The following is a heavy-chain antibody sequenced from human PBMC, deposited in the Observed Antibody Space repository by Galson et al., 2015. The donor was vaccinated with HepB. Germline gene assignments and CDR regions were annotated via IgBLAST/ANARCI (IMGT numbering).Heavy chain of an antibody. CDR1: GFTFSSYG. CDR3: AKDLWRGFGELLPTGFDP. V-gene: IGHV3-30*18. CDR2: ISYDGSNK. J-gene: IGHJ5*02. D-gene: IGHD3-10*01. Sequence: SLRLSCAASGFTFSSYGMHWVRQAPGKGLEWVAVISYDGSNKYYADSVKGRFTISRDNSKNTLYLQMNSLRAEDTAVYYCAKDLWRGFGELLPTGFDPWGQGTLVTVSS.